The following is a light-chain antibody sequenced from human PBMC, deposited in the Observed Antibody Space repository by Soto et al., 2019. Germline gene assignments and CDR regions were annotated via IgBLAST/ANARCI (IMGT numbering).Light chain of an antibody. CDR1: RSVSSY. CDR2: GAS. J-gene: IGKJ1*01. CDR3: QQYNNWWT. Sequence: EIVMTQSPATLSVSPVERATLSFRATRSVSSYLAWYQQKPGQAPRLLIYGASTRATGIPARFSGSGSGTEFTLTISRLQSEDFAVYYCQQYNNWWTFGQGTKVDI. V-gene: IGKV3-15*01.